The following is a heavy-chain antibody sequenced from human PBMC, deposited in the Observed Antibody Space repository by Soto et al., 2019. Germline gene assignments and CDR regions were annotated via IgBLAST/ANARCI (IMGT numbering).Heavy chain of an antibody. Sequence: GESLKSSCKDSGHSFNNYLIVWGRQRPGKGLEWMGTIYPDDSETRYSPSFQGQVTISADKSINTAYLHCITLNASGTCMYYCSASQSSATFYTCYECLHVWGQGTTVTVCS. CDR3: SASQSSATFYTCYECLHV. D-gene: IGHD2-15*01. V-gene: IGHV5-51*01. CDR2: IYPDDSET. J-gene: IGHJ6*02. CDR1: GHSFNNYL.